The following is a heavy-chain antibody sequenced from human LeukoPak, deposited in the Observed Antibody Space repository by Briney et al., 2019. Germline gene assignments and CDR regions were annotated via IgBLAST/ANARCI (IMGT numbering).Heavy chain of an antibody. CDR3: ARHEPYSSSWADFDY. Sequence: SETLSLTCTVSGGSISSYYWSWIRQPPGKGLEWIGYIYYSGSTNYNPSLKSRVTISVATSTNQFSLKLICVTAADTAVYYCARHEPYSSSWADFDYWGQGTLVTVSS. V-gene: IGHV4-59*08. CDR2: IYYSGST. J-gene: IGHJ4*02. CDR1: GGSISSYY. D-gene: IGHD6-13*01.